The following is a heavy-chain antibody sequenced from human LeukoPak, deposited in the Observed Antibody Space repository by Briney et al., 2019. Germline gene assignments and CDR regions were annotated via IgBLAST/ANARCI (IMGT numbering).Heavy chain of an antibody. CDR3: ARGFCTSGHCYNDFDY. Sequence: ASVKVSCKASGYTFSIYSISWVRQAPGLGLEWMGRIIPMSNTVDYAQRFQDRVTITADKSTGTAYTELSSLRSDDTAVYYCARGFCTSGHCYNDFDYWGQGTQVTVSS. D-gene: IGHD2-15*01. V-gene: IGHV1-69*06. CDR1: GYTFSIYS. CDR2: IIPMSNTV. J-gene: IGHJ4*02.